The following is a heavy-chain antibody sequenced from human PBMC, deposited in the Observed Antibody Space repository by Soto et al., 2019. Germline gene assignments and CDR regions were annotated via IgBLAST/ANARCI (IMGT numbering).Heavy chain of an antibody. D-gene: IGHD2-15*01. Sequence: GGSLRLSCASAGFTFSDAWMSWFRQAPGEVLDWVGRIKSKSDGGTTEYAAPVRGRFSISRDDSKNTLYLQMNSLKTEDTAVYYCTTDLWRIAVVVGSTGYFNPWGQGTPVTVSS. CDR2: IKSKSDGGTT. J-gene: IGHJ5*02. V-gene: IGHV3-15*01. CDR1: GFTFSDAW. CDR3: TTDLWRIAVVVGSTGYFNP.